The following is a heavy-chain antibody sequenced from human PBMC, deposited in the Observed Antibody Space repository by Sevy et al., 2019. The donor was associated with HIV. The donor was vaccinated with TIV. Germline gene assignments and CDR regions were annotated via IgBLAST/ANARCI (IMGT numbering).Heavy chain of an antibody. Sequence: GGSLRLSCAASGFRXEDYGMHWVRRAPGKGLEWVSGIGWNSGSVGYAVSVKGRFTISRDNAKNLLYLQMNSLTSEDTALYYCAKDLLPXGSGSYPXXYWGQGTVVTVSS. CDR2: IGWNSGSV. J-gene: IGHJ4*02. V-gene: IGHV3-9*01. CDR3: AKDLLPXGSGSYPXXY. CDR1: GFRXEDYG. D-gene: IGHD3-10*01.